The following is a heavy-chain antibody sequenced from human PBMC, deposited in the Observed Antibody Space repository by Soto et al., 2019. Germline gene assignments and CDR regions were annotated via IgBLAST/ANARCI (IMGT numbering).Heavy chain of an antibody. CDR3: ARVAGTPYDAFDI. J-gene: IGHJ3*02. Sequence: ASVKVSCKASGYTFTSYYMHWVRQAPGQGLEWMGIINPSGGSTSYAQKFQGRVTMTRDTSTSTVYMVLSSLRSEDTAVYYCARVAGTPYDAFDIWGQGTMVTVSS. D-gene: IGHD1-1*01. V-gene: IGHV1-46*03. CDR1: GYTFTSYY. CDR2: INPSGGST.